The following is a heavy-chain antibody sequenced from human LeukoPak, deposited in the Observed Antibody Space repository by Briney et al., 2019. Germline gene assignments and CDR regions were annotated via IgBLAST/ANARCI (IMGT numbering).Heavy chain of an antibody. V-gene: IGHV3-23*01. CDR2: ISDSGGRT. J-gene: IGHJ5*02. D-gene: IGHD3-10*01. Sequence: GGSLRLSCAATGFPFSSYAITWVRQAPGKGLEWVSAISDSGGRTYYADSVKGRFTISRDNSKNSLYLQMNSLRAEDTAVYYCAKESKYYPWGQGTLVTVSS. CDR1: GFPFSSYA. CDR3: AKESKYYP.